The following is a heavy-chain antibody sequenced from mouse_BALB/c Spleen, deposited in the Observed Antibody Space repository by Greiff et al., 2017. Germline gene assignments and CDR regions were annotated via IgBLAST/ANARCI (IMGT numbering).Heavy chain of an antibody. CDR1: GYTFTSYT. V-gene: IGHV1-4*02. CDR3: ARTGTRGAWFAY. D-gene: IGHD4-1*01. CDR2: INPSSGYT. J-gene: IGHJ3*01. Sequence: VQLQQSAAELARPGASVKMSCKASGYTFTSYTMHWVKQRPGQGLEWIGYINPSSGYTEYNQKFKDKTTLTADKSSSTAYMQLSSLTSEDSAVYYCARTGTRGAWFAYWGQGTLVTVSA.